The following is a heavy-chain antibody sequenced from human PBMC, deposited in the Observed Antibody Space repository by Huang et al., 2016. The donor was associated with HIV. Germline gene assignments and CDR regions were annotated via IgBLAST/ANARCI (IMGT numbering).Heavy chain of an antibody. D-gene: IGHD3-22*01. CDR2: ISYAGINK. CDR1: GFTFSGYA. CDR3: ARDGLVSNYYYDSSGYYLGDAFDI. J-gene: IGHJ3*02. V-gene: IGHV3-30-3*01. Sequence: QVQLVESGGGVAQPGRSLRLSCAASGFTFSGYAMHWVRQAPGKWREWVGVISYAGINKHYADAVKGRFTISRDKSKNTLYLQMNSLRAEDTAVYYCARDGLVSNYYYDSSGYYLGDAFDIWGQGTMVTVSS.